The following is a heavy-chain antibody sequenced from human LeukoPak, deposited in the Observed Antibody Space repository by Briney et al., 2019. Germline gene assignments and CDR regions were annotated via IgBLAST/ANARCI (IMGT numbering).Heavy chain of an antibody. V-gene: IGHV4-34*01. CDR1: GGSFSGYY. D-gene: IGHD2-8*01. CDR3: ARNPRRLMVYARNAFDI. J-gene: IGHJ3*02. Sequence: SETLSLTCAVYGGSFSGYYWSWIRQPPGKGLEWIGEINHSGSTNYNPSLKSRVTISVGTSKSQFSLKLSSVTAADTAVYYCARNPRRLMVYARNAFDIWGQGTMVTVSS. CDR2: INHSGST.